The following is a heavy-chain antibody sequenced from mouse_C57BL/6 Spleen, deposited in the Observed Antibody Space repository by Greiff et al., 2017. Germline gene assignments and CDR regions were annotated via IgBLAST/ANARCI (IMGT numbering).Heavy chain of an antibody. J-gene: IGHJ4*01. D-gene: IGHD4-1*02. Sequence: VQLKESGPGLVQPSQSLSITCTVSGFSLTSYGVHWVRQSPGKGLEWLGVIWRGGSTDYNAAFMSRLSITKDNSKSQVFFKMNSLQADDTAIYYCAKEVNWVYYAMDYWGQGTSVTVSS. CDR1: GFSLTSYG. CDR2: IWRGGST. V-gene: IGHV2-5*01. CDR3: AKEVNWVYYAMDY.